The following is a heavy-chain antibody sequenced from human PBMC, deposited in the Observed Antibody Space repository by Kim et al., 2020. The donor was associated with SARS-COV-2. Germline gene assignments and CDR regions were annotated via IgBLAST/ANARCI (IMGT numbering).Heavy chain of an antibody. CDR1: GFTFSTSP. V-gene: IGHV3-23*01. Sequence: GGSLRLSCAASGFTFSTSPMGWVRQAPGKGLEWVSRISWDGTRTYYADSVKGRVTMSSDKSRNTLYLHMNNLRVEDTAVYYCAKGVINSGFYYWGQGT. CDR3: AKGVINSGFYY. D-gene: IGHD1-26*01. J-gene: IGHJ4*02. CDR2: ISWDGTRT.